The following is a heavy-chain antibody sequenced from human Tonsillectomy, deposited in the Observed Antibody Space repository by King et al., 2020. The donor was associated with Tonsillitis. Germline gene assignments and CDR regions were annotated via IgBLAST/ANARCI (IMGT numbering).Heavy chain of an antibody. D-gene: IGHD4-17*01. CDR2: IRSKANSYAT. V-gene: IGHV3-73*02. J-gene: IGHJ6*02. Sequence: VQLVESGGGLVQPGGSLTLSCAASGFTFSGAAMHWVRQASGKGLEWVGLIRSKANSYATVYAASVNGRFTVSRDDSKKTAYLQVNSLKTEDTAEYYCTRGGDYDSGYYYGMDVWGQGTTVTVSS. CDR1: GFTFSGAA. CDR3: TRGGDYDSGYYYGMDV.